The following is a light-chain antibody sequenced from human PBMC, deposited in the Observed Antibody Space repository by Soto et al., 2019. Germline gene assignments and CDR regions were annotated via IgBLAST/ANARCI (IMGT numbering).Light chain of an antibody. CDR2: DAF. CDR1: ETIRNL. J-gene: IGKJ1*01. V-gene: IGKV3-11*01. CDR3: QQYGSSGT. Sequence: EIVLTQSPATLSLSQGERATLSCRASETIRNLLAWYQQRPGQAPRLLIYDAFSRAPGIPARFSGGGSGTDFTLTISSLEPEDFAVYYCQQYGSSGTFGQGTKVDIK.